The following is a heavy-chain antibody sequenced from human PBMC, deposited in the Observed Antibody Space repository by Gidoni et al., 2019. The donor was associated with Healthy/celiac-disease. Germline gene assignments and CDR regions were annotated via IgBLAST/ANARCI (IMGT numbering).Heavy chain of an antibody. CDR3: ARVILVVVTATNWFDP. J-gene: IGHJ5*02. V-gene: IGHV4-34*01. CDR2: INHSGST. CDR1: GGSFSGYY. D-gene: IGHD2-21*02. Sequence: VQLQQWGAGLLKPSETLSLTCAVYGGSFSGYYWSWIRQPPGKGLEWIGEINHSGSTNYNPSLKSRVTISVDTSKNQFSLKLSSVTAADTAVYYCARVILVVVTATNWFDPWGQGTLVTVSS.